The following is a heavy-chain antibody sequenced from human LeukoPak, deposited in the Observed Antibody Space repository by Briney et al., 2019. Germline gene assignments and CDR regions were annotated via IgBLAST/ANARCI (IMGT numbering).Heavy chain of an antibody. Sequence: KPSETLSLTCTVSGGSISSYYWSWIRQPPGKGLEWIGYIYYSGSTNYNPSLKSRVTISVDTSKNQFSLKLRSVTAADTAVYYCARAIAVADPFDYWGQGTLVTVSS. D-gene: IGHD6-19*01. CDR1: GGSISSYY. J-gene: IGHJ4*02. CDR3: ARAIAVADPFDY. CDR2: IYYSGST. V-gene: IGHV4-59*01.